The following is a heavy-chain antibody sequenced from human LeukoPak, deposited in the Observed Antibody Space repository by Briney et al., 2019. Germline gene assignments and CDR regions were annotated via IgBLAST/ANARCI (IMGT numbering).Heavy chain of an antibody. CDR3: ARSGRDYIMTTVVTHAFDI. Sequence: SETLSLTCTVSGGSISSSSYYWGWIRQPPGKGLEWIGSIYYSGSTYYNPSLKSRVTISVDTSKNQFSLKLSSVTAADTAVYYCARSGRDYIMTTVVTHAFDIWGQGTMVTVSS. D-gene: IGHD4-23*01. CDR1: GGSISSSSYY. J-gene: IGHJ3*02. V-gene: IGHV4-39*01. CDR2: IYYSGST.